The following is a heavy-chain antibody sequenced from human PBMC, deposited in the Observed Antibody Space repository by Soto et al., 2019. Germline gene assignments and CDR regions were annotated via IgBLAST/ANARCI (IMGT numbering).Heavy chain of an antibody. D-gene: IGHD3-22*01. J-gene: IGHJ5*02. CDR3: AKGESSVSARDFDP. Sequence: HPGGSLRLSSEASGFTFNNYAIAWVRQAPGKGLEWVSGITSSGAAYYADSVQGRFTISRDNSKNTLYLQMNSLRAEDTAVYYCAKGESSVSARDFDPWGQGTLVTVSS. CDR2: ITSSGAA. V-gene: IGHV3-23*01. CDR1: GFTFNNYA.